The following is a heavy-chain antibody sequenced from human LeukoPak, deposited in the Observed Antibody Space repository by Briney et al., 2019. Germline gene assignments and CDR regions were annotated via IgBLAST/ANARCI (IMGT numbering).Heavy chain of an antibody. J-gene: IGHJ4*02. CDR1: GFTFSSYA. V-gene: IGHV3-23*01. D-gene: IGHD6-19*01. Sequence: PGGSLRLSCAASGFTFSSYAMSWARQAPGKGLEWVSAISGSGGSTYYADSVKGRFTISRDNAKNSLYLQMNSLRAEDTAVYYCARDLGLDGDWGQGTLVTVSS. CDR3: ARDLGLDGD. CDR2: ISGSGGST.